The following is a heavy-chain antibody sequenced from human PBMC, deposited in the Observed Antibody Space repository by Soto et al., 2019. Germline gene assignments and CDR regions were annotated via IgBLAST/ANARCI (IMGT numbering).Heavy chain of an antibody. CDR3: ARDARCSSTSCYYFDY. CDR1: GFTFSSYW. J-gene: IGHJ4*02. Sequence: GGSLRLSCAASGFTFSSYWMSWVRQAPGKGLEWVANIKQDGSEKYYVDSVKGRFTISRDNAKNSLYLQMNSLRAEDTAVYYCARDARCSSTSCYYFDYWGQGTLVTVSS. D-gene: IGHD2-2*01. V-gene: IGHV3-7*01. CDR2: IKQDGSEK.